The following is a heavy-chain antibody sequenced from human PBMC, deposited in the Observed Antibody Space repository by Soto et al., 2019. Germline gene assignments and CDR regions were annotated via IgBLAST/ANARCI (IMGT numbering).Heavy chain of an antibody. D-gene: IGHD3-22*01. Sequence: SQTLSLTCAISGDSVSSNSAAWNWIRHSPSRGLEWLGRTYYRSKWFHDYAVSAKSRITINPDTSKNQFSLQLNSVTPEDTAVYYCAREPDDSGYATWGQGTRVTVSS. V-gene: IGHV6-1*01. CDR3: AREPDDSGYAT. CDR2: TYYRSKWFH. CDR1: GDSVSSNSAA. J-gene: IGHJ4*02.